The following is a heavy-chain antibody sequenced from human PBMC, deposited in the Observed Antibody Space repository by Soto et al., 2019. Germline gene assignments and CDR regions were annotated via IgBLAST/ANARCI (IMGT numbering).Heavy chain of an antibody. CDR2: ISGGGDTT. Sequence: EVQLLESGGGLVQPGGSLRLSCAASGFTFTSYAMTGVRQAPGKGLEWVSAISGGGDTTSYADSVKGRFTFSRDGSKNTLYLQMSSLRAEDMALYYCAKGRGGSGSLTPRVDFWGQGTLGTVSS. CDR1: GFTFTSYA. CDR3: AKGRGGSGSLTPRVDF. V-gene: IGHV3-23*01. D-gene: IGHD3-10*01. J-gene: IGHJ4*02.